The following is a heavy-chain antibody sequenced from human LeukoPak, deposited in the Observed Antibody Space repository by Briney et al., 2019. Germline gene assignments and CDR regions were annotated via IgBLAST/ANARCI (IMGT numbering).Heavy chain of an antibody. CDR1: GFTFSSYG. CDR3: AKARGALGAFDI. CDR2: IWYDGSNK. J-gene: IGHJ3*02. Sequence: GRSLRLSCAASGFTFSSYGMHWVRQAPGKGLEWVAVIWYDGSNKHYADSVKGRFTISRDNSKNTLYLQMNSLRAEDTAVYYCAKARGALGAFDIWGQGTMVTVSS. V-gene: IGHV3-33*06. D-gene: IGHD3-10*01.